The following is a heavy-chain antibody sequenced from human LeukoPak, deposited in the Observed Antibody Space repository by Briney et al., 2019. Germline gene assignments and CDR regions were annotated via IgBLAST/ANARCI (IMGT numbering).Heavy chain of an antibody. V-gene: IGHV4-39*01. CDR3: ARRNYEIFGVVIMVWFDP. D-gene: IGHD3-3*01. CDR2: IYYTGST. Sequence: SETLSLTCTVSGGSITSSSYYWGWIRQPPGKGPEWIGSIYYTGSTNYNPSLKSRVTISVDTSKNQFSLKLSSVTAADTAVYYCARRNYEIFGVVIMVWFDPWGQGTLVTVSS. J-gene: IGHJ5*02. CDR1: GGSITSSSYY.